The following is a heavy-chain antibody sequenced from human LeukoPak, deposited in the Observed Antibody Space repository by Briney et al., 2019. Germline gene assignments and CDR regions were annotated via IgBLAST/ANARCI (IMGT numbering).Heavy chain of an antibody. D-gene: IGHD6-13*01. J-gene: IGHJ4*02. CDR1: GGSISSGGYY. CDR2: IYYSGST. CDR3: TRQLGGSSWSDY. Sequence: KSSETLSLTCTVSGGSISSGGYYWSWIRQHPGKGLEWIRYIYYSGSTYYNPSLKSRVTMSVDTSKDQFSLKLISVTAADTAVYYCTRQLGGSSWSDYWGQGTLVTVSS. V-gene: IGHV4-39*01.